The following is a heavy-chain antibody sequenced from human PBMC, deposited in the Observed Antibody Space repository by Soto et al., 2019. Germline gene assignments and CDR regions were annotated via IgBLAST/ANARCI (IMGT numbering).Heavy chain of an antibody. CDR1: GLTVSDKY. V-gene: IGHV3-13*01. D-gene: IGHD3-16*01. CDR3: ARVAKDFGALDI. J-gene: IGHJ3*02. Sequence: GGSLRLSCAASGLTVSDKYMNWVRQAPGKGLEWVSYITTGDDTSYPDSVQGRFTISRENAKNSLYLQMNNLRAGDTAIYYCARVAKDFGALDIWGQGTTVTVS. CDR2: ITTGDDT.